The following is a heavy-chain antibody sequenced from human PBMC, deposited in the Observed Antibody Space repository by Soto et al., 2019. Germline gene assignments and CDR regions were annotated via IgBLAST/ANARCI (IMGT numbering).Heavy chain of an antibody. V-gene: IGHV4-31*03. CDR1: GGSISSGGYY. J-gene: IGHJ4*02. CDR2: IYYSGGT. D-gene: IGHD3-9*01. Sequence: SETLSLTCTVSGGSISSGGYYWSWIRQHPGKGLEWIGYIYYSGGTYYNPSLKSRVTISVDTSKNQFSLKLSSVTAADTAVYYCARVDVLRYFDIDYWGQGTLVTVSS. CDR3: ARVDVLRYFDIDY.